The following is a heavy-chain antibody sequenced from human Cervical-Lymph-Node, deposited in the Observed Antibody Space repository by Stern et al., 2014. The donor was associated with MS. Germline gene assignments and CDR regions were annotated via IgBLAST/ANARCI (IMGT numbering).Heavy chain of an antibody. CDR2: VDPADGEI. J-gene: IGHJ4*02. CDR3: ATTLDD. V-gene: IGHV1-69-2*01. CDR1: GYTFTDYH. Sequence: VQLVESGAEVKKPGATVKISCKVSGYTFTDYHIHWVQQAPGKGPEWMGLVDPADGEILYAEKFQGRVTMTADTSTDTAYMELSSLRSEDTAMYYCATTLDDWGQGTLVTVSS.